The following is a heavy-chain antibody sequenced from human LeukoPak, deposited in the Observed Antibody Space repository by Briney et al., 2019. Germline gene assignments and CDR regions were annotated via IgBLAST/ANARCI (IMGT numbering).Heavy chain of an antibody. V-gene: IGHV3-30*02. J-gene: IGHJ4*02. CDR2: IWYGGSNK. CDR3: AKDGPQDSSGWSYFDY. CDR1: GFTFSSYG. Sequence: PGGSLRLSCAASGFTFSSYGMHWVRQAPGKGLEWVAVIWYGGSNKYYADSVKGRFTISRDNSKNTLYLQMNSLRAEDTAVYYCAKDGPQDSSGWSYFDYWGQGTLVTVSS. D-gene: IGHD6-19*01.